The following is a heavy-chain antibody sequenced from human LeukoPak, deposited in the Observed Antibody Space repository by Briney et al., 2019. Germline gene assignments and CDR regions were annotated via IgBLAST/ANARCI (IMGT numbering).Heavy chain of an antibody. V-gene: IGHV1-2*02. J-gene: IGHJ5*02. CDR2: INPNSGGT. D-gene: IGHD3-10*01. CDR3: ARDKGHYFTNWFDP. Sequence: GASVKVSCKASGYPFTGYYMHWVRQAPGQGLEWMGWINPNSGGTNYAQKFQGRVTMTRDMSTSTVYMELSSLRSEDTAVYYCARDKGHYFTNWFDPWGQGTLVTVSS. CDR1: GYPFTGYY.